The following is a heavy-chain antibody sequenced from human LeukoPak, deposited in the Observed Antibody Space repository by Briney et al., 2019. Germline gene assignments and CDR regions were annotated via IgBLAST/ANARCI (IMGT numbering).Heavy chain of an antibody. J-gene: IGHJ5*02. CDR3: AXXXXXIVGATNWFDP. V-gene: IGHV1-18*01. Sequence: GASVKVSCKASGYTFTSYGISWVRQAPGQGLEWMGWISAYNGNTNYAQKLQGRVTMTTDTSTSTAYMELRSLRSDDTAVYYCAXXXXXIVGATNWFDPWGQGTLVTVSS. D-gene: IGHD1-26*01. CDR1: GYTFTSYG. CDR2: ISAYNGNT.